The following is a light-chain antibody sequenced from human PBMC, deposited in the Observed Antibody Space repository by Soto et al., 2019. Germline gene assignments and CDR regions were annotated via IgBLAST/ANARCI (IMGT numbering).Light chain of an antibody. V-gene: IGLV2-14*01. J-gene: IGLJ1*01. CDR2: DVS. CDR1: SSDVGG. CDR3: SSYTSSSTLV. Sequence: QSALTQPASGSGSPGQSITISCTGTSSDVGGVSLYQQYPGKAPKLMIYDVSNRPSGVPNCFSGSKSGNTAYLTISGLQAEDEADYYCSSYTSSSTLVFGTGTKLTVL.